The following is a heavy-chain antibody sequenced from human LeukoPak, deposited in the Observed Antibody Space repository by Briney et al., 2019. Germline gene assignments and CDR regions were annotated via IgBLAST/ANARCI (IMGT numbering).Heavy chain of an antibody. Sequence: GGSLRLSCAASGFTFSSYAMSWVRQAPGKGLEWISYISYDSAIKYYADSVRGRFTISGDNAKNSLYLQMHSLRAEDTALYYCVRDNPRCCGVVPANIDDYWGQGTLVTVSS. CDR1: GFTFSSYA. J-gene: IGHJ4*02. CDR2: ISYDSAIK. CDR3: VRDNPRCCGVVPANIDDY. V-gene: IGHV3-48*01. D-gene: IGHD2-15*01.